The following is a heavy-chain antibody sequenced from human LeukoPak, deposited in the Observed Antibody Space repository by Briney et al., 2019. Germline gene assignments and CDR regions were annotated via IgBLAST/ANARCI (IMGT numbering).Heavy chain of an antibody. V-gene: IGHV1-69*04. Sequence: ASVKVSCKASGGTFSSYAISWVRQAPGQGLEWMGRIIPILGIANYAQKFQGRVTITADKSTSTAYMELSSLRSEDTAVYYCARGLARGYSYGNQGYWGQGTLVTVSS. CDR2: IIPILGIA. J-gene: IGHJ4*02. D-gene: IGHD5-18*01. CDR1: GGTFSSYA. CDR3: ARGLARGYSYGNQGY.